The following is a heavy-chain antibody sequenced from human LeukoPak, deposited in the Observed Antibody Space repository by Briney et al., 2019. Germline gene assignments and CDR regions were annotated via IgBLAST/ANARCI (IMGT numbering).Heavy chain of an antibody. J-gene: IGHJ6*02. Sequence: GGSLRLSCAASGFTFSSYAMSWVRQAPGKGLEWVSAISGSGGSTYYADSVKGRFTTSRDNSKNTLYLQMNSLRAEDTAVYYCAKATTTPTIGYYYYYGMDVWGQGTTVTVSS. V-gene: IGHV3-23*01. D-gene: IGHD5-24*01. CDR2: ISGSGGST. CDR1: GFTFSSYA. CDR3: AKATTTPTIGYYYYYGMDV.